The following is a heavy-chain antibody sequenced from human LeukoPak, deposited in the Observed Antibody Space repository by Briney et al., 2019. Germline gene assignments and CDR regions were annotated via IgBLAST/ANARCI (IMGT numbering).Heavy chain of an antibody. V-gene: IGHV3-7*03. J-gene: IGHJ4*02. CDR2: IKQDGREK. Sequence: GGSLRLSCAASGFTFSTYWMSWVRQAPGKGLEWVANIKQDGREKHYVDFVKGRFTISRDNAKNSLYLQMNSLRAEDTAVYYCASGQQLGYWGQGTLVTVSS. D-gene: IGHD6-13*01. CDR3: ASGQQLGY. CDR1: GFTFSTYW.